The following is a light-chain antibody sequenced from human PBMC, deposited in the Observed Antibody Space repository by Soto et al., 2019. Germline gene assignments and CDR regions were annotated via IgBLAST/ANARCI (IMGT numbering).Light chain of an antibody. CDR3: QQHNSYSSFT. Sequence: DIQMTQSPSTLSASVGDRVTITCRASQSISSWLAWFQQKPGKAPKVLIYDASSLRSGVPSRFSGSGSGTEFTLVTISLQPDDVASYYGQQHNSYSSFTFGQGAKLEIK. J-gene: IGKJ2*01. CDR1: QSISSW. V-gene: IGKV1-5*01. CDR2: DAS.